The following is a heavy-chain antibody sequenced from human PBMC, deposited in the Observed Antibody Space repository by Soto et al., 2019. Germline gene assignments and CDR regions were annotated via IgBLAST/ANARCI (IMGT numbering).Heavy chain of an antibody. V-gene: IGHV1-2*04. CDR2: INPNSGGT. Sequence: ASVKVSCKASGYTFTGYDMHWVRQAPGQGLEWMGWINPNSGGTNYAQKFQGWVTMTRDTSISTAYMELSRLRSDDTAVYYCARDRGAAAGRTYYFDYWSQGTLVTVSS. CDR3: ARDRGAAAGRTYYFDY. J-gene: IGHJ4*02. CDR1: GYTFTGYD. D-gene: IGHD6-13*01.